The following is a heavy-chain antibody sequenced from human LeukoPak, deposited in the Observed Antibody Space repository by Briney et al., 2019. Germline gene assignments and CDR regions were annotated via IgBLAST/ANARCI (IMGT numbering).Heavy chain of an antibody. Sequence: ASVKVSCKASGYTFTSYGISWVRQAPGQGLEWMGWISAYNGNTNYAQKLQGRVTITADESTSTAYMELSSLKSEDTAVYYCARGVVGATTGAYSFDYWGQGTLVTVSS. CDR2: ISAYNGNT. CDR1: GYTFTSYG. V-gene: IGHV1-18*01. D-gene: IGHD1-26*01. CDR3: ARGVVGATTGAYSFDY. J-gene: IGHJ4*02.